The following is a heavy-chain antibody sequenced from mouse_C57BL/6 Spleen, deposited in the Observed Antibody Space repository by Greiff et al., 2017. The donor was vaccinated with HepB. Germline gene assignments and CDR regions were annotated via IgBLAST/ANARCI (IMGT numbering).Heavy chain of an antibody. Sequence: EVKLQESGGGLVQPGGSLSLSCAASGFTFTDYYMSWVRQPPGKALEWLGFIRNKANGYTTEYSASVKGRFTISRDNSQSILYLQMNALRAEDSATYYCARPGSSFWYFDVWGTGTTVTVSS. CDR3: ARPGSSFWYFDV. D-gene: IGHD1-1*01. CDR2: IRNKANGYTT. CDR1: GFTFTDYY. V-gene: IGHV7-3*01. J-gene: IGHJ1*03.